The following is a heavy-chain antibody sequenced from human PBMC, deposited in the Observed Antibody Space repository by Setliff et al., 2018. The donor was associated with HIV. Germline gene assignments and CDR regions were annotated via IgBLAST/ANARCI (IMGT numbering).Heavy chain of an antibody. J-gene: IGHJ6*03. CDR3: ARGRYRSRWYASDHYYIDV. CDR2: VTHSGRT. CDR1: GGSFSGYY. V-gene: IGHV4-34*01. Sequence: SETLSLTCAVYGGSFSGYYWSWIRQPPGKGLEWIGEVTHSGRTNYNPSLKSRVTISVDTSKNQLSLKLRSVTAADTALYYCARGRYRSRWYASDHYYIDVWGKGTTVTVSS. D-gene: IGHD6-13*01.